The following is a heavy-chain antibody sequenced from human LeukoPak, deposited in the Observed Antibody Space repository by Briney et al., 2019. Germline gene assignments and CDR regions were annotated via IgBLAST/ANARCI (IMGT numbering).Heavy chain of an antibody. J-gene: IGHJ3*02. CDR2: ISGSGGST. CDR1: RFTFSSYA. Sequence: GGSLRLSCAASRFTFSSYAMSWVRQAPGKGLEWVSAISGSGGSTYYADSVKGRFTISRDNSKNTLYLQMNSLRAEDTAVYYCAKDYVWGSYRYDAFDIWGQGTMVTVSS. CDR3: AKDYVWGSYRYDAFDI. V-gene: IGHV3-23*01. D-gene: IGHD3-16*02.